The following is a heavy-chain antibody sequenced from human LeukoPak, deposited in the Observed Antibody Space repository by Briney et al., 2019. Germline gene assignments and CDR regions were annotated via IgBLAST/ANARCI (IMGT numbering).Heavy chain of an antibody. J-gene: IGHJ4*02. Sequence: GGSLRLSCSASGFTFTDYYMSWLRQAPGKGLEWVSYISPSGTVIYYGDSVKGRFTISRDNAKKSLYLQMNSLRAEDTAVYYCARDYNCWGQGTLVTVSS. V-gene: IGHV3-11*01. CDR3: ARDYNC. CDR2: ISPSGTVI. CDR1: GFTFTDYY. D-gene: IGHD3-10*01.